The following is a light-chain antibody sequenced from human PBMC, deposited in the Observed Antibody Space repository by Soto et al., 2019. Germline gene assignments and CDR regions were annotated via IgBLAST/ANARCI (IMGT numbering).Light chain of an antibody. CDR2: GAS. CDR3: QQYGNSPQT. CDR1: QSANSSY. J-gene: IGKJ1*01. V-gene: IGKV3-20*01. Sequence: EIVLTQSPGTLSLSPGERVTLSCRASQSANSSYLAWYQHKPGQAPRLLIYGASTRATGIPDRFSGSGSGTDFTLTIARLEPGDFAVYYCQQYGNSPQTFGQGTKVDIK.